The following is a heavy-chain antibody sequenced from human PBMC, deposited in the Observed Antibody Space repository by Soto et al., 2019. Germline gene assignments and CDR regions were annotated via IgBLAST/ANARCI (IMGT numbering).Heavy chain of an antibody. J-gene: IGHJ6*02. V-gene: IGHV4-34*01. Sequence: QVQLQQWGAGLLKPSETLSLTCAVYGGSFSGYYWSWIRQPPGKGLEWIGEINHRGSTNYNPSLKRRVTISVDTSKNQYSLKLNSVTVADTAVYYCARGSRVKIPAASGRDYYYHGLDVWGQGTAVTVSS. CDR3: ARGSRVKIPAASGRDYYYHGLDV. CDR1: GGSFSGYY. CDR2: INHRGST. D-gene: IGHD6-25*01.